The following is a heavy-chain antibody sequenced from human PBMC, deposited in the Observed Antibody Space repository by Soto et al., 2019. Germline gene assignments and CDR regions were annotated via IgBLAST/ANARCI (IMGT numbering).Heavy chain of an antibody. CDR1: GYTFTSYA. V-gene: IGHV1-3*01. CDR3: ARLTSYDSSGYYCY. D-gene: IGHD3-22*01. CDR2: INAGNGNT. Sequence: GASVKVSCKASGYTFTSYAMHWVRQAPGQRLEWMGWINAGNGNTKYSQKFQGRVTITRDTSASTAYMELSSLRSEDTAVYYCARLTSYDSSGYYCYWGQGTLVTVS. J-gene: IGHJ4*02.